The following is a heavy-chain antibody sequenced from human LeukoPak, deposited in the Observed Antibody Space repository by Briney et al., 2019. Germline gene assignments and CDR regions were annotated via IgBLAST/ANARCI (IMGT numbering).Heavy chain of an antibody. CDR1: GFSFSNNW. CDR3: ASPLRMRTFLNDDILFEY. Sequence: GGSLRLSCTAWGFSFSNNWMSWVRQAPGKGPEWVASIKYDGSQTRYVDSAKGRFTISRDNARNPLYLQMDSLRAEDTAIYYCASPLRMRTFLNDDILFEYWGQGVLVTVSS. CDR2: IKYDGSQT. V-gene: IGHV3-7*01. D-gene: IGHD1-1*01. J-gene: IGHJ4*02.